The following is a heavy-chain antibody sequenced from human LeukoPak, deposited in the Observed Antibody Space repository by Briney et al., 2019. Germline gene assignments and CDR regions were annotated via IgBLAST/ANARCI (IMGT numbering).Heavy chain of an antibody. CDR3: ARADFIDAGPYLIGP. Sequence: ASVKVSCKTSGYSFTDYYIHWVRQAPGQGLEWMGWINTKTGRTSSARKFQGRVTMTRYPSITTVNMDMAWLTTGDTAIYFCARADFIDAGPYLIGPWGQGTLVTVSS. V-gene: IGHV1-2*02. CDR2: INTKTGRT. D-gene: IGHD3-3*01. J-gene: IGHJ5*02. CDR1: GYSFTDYY.